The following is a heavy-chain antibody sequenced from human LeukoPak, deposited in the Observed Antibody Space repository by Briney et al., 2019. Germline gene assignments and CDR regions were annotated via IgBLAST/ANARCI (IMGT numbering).Heavy chain of an antibody. CDR3: AALNIATRPWCFDY. J-gene: IGHJ4*02. D-gene: IGHD6-6*01. CDR2: IYYSGST. Sequence: PSETLSLTCTVSGGSISSGGYYWSWIRQHPGKGLEWIGYIYYSGSTYYNPSLKSRVTISVDTSKNQFSLKLSSVTAADTAVYYCAALNIATRPWCFDYWGQGTLVTVSS. CDR1: GGSISSGGYY. V-gene: IGHV4-31*03.